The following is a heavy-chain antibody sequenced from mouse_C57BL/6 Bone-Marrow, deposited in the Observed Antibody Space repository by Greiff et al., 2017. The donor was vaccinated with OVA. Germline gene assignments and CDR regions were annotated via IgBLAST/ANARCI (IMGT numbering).Heavy chain of an antibody. Sequence: VKLQESGAELMKPGASVKLSCKATGYTFTGYWIEWVKQRPGHGLEWIGEILPGSGSTNYNEKFKGKATFTADTSSNTAYMQLSSLTTEDSSIYYCARSGGDYYGSSYWYFDVWGTGTTVTVSS. CDR1: GYTFTGYW. D-gene: IGHD1-1*01. CDR3: ARSGGDYYGSSYWYFDV. J-gene: IGHJ1*03. V-gene: IGHV1-9*01. CDR2: ILPGSGST.